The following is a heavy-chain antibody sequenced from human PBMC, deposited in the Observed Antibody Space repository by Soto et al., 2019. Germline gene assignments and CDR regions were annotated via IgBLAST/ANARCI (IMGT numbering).Heavy chain of an antibody. CDR1: GFSLSTSGVG. J-gene: IGHJ6*02. CDR3: AHSDLRCSGGSCYSYYFYGMDV. CDR2: IYWDDDK. Sequence: SGPTLVNPTQTLTLTCTFSGFSLSTSGVGVGWIRQPPGKALEWLALIYWDDDKRYTPPLKSRLTIAKDTSKNQVVLTMTNMDPVDTATYYFAHSDLRCSGGSCYSYYFYGMDVWGQGTTVTVSS. D-gene: IGHD2-15*01. V-gene: IGHV2-5*02.